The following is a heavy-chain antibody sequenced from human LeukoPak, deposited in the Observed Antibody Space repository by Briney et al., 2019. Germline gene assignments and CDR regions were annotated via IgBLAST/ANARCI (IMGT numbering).Heavy chain of an antibody. CDR2: ISSSSSYT. CDR1: GFTYSSYS. Sequence: GGSLRLSCVDSGFTYSSYSMNWVRQAPGKGLEWVSSISSSSSYTNYADSVRGRFTISRENAKNSLYLQMNSLRAEDTAVYYCARDLGVIRGVFTLDYWGQGTLVTVSS. D-gene: IGHD3-10*01. J-gene: IGHJ4*02. V-gene: IGHV3-21*01. CDR3: ARDLGVIRGVFTLDY.